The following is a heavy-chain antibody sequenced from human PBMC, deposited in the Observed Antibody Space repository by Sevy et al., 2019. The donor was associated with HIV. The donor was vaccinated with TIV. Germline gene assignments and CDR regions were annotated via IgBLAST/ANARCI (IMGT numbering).Heavy chain of an antibody. CDR1: RFTFSSYA. D-gene: IGHD3-3*01. CDR2: ISAGGST. J-gene: IGHJ3*02. Sequence: GGSLRLSCAASRFTFSSYAMSWVRLAPGKGLEWVSAISAGGSTFYADFVKVRFTISRDNSKNTLYLQMNSLRVEDTAVYYCAKFFPHDAFDIWGQGTMVTVSS. CDR3: AKFFPHDAFDI. V-gene: IGHV3-23*01.